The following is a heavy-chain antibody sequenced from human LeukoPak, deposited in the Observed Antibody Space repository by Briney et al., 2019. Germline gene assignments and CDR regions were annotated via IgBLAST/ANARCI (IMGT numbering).Heavy chain of an antibody. V-gene: IGHV3-74*01. J-gene: IGHJ4*02. CDR1: GFTFSSYW. D-gene: IGHD4-23*01. Sequence: GGSLRLSCAASGFTFSSYWMNWVRQVPGKGLVWVSRIVSDGSNTNYADSVKGRFTISRDNAKNTLYLQMNSLRVEDTAVYYCTRGRPHGNDYWGQGTLVTVSS. CDR3: TRGRPHGNDY. CDR2: IVSDGSNT.